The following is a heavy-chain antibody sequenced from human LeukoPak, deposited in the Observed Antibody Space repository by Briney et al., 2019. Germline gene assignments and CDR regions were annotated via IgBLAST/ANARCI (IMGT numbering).Heavy chain of an antibody. CDR1: GFTFDDYA. CDR3: AKDTGSSGWYYFDY. J-gene: IGHJ4*02. D-gene: IGHD6-19*01. V-gene: IGHV3-9*03. Sequence: GGSLRLSCAASGFTFDDYAMHWVRQAPGKGLEWVSGISWNSDTIGYADSVKGRFTISRDNAKNSLYLQMNSLRAEDMALYYCAKDTGSSGWYYFDYWGQGTLVTVSS. CDR2: ISWNSDTI.